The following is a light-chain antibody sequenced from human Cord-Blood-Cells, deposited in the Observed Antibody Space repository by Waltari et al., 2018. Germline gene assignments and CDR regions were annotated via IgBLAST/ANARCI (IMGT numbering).Light chain of an antibody. CDR1: SRDVGSYNL. J-gene: IGLJ2*01. CDR3: CSYAGSSTFVV. CDR2: EGS. Sequence: QSALTQPASVSGSPGQSITISCTGPSRDVGSYNLLSWYQQHPGKAPKLMIYEGSKRPSGVSNRFSGSKSGNTASLTISGLQAEDEADYYCCSYAGSSTFVVFGGGTKLTVL. V-gene: IGLV2-23*03.